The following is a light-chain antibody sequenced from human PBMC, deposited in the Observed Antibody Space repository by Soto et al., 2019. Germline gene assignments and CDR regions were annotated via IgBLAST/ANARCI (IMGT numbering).Light chain of an antibody. Sequence: QSALTQPPSASGSPGQSVTIYCTGTSSDVGTYNYVSWYQQHPGKAPKLIIYEVTKRPSGVPDRFSGSKSGNTASLTVSGLQAEDEADYYCSSHAGSINVVFGGGTKLTVL. CDR3: SSHAGSINVV. V-gene: IGLV2-8*01. CDR2: EVT. J-gene: IGLJ2*01. CDR1: SSDVGTYNY.